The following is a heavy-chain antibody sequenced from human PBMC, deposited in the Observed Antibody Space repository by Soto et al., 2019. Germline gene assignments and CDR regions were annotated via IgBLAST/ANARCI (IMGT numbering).Heavy chain of an antibody. CDR2: FRTGGDDGTT. D-gene: IGHD3-10*01. Sequence: GGSLRLSCAASGFTFSSYSMSWVRQAPGKGLEWVSGFRTGGDDGTTYYADSVKGRFTISRDNSKNTLFLQMNSLRAEDTAIYYCAKKVNSGPGSQYFDYWGQGTLVTRLL. CDR3: AKKVNSGPGSQYFDY. V-gene: IGHV3-23*01. J-gene: IGHJ4*02. CDR1: GFTFSSYS.